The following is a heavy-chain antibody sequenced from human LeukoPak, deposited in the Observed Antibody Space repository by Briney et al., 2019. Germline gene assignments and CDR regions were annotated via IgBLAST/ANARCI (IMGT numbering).Heavy chain of an antibody. Sequence: PGGSLRLSCAASGFTFSTYCMTWLRQTPGKGLEWVANIKPDGDEEYYVDSVKGRFTISRDNAKNSLYLQMDSLTAEDTALYYCARDPYYYNSGSFAAFDIWGQGTMVTVSS. D-gene: IGHD3-10*01. CDR1: GFTFSTYC. CDR3: ARDPYYYNSGSFAAFDI. V-gene: IGHV3-7*01. CDR2: IKPDGDEE. J-gene: IGHJ3*02.